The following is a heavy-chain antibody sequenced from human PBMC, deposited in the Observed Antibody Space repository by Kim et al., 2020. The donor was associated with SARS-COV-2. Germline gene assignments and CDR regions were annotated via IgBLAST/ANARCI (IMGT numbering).Heavy chain of an antibody. Sequence: SETLSLTCTVSGGSFSSFSYYWGWIRQPPGKWLEWIGNIHYSGSTYYNPSLKSRVTISVDTSKNQFSLKLSSVSAADTAVYYCARDYYYGMDVWGQGTTV. CDR1: GGSFSSFSYY. CDR2: IHYSGST. J-gene: IGHJ6*02. V-gene: IGHV4-39*02. CDR3: ARDYYYGMDV.